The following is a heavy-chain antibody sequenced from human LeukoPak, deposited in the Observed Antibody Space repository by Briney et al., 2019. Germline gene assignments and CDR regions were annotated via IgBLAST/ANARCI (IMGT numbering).Heavy chain of an antibody. CDR1: GGSISSYY. D-gene: IGHD4-23*01. CDR2: IYYSGST. CDR3: ARAPTVDYFDY. V-gene: IGHV4-59*01. J-gene: IGHJ4*02. Sequence: SETLSLTCTVSGGSISSYYWSWIQQPPGKGLEWIGYIYYSGSTNYNPSLKSRVTISVDTSKNQFSLKLSSVTAADTAVYYCARAPTVDYFDYWGQGTLVTVSS.